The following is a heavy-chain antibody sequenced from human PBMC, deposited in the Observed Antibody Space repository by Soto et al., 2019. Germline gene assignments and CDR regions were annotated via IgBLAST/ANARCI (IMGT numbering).Heavy chain of an antibody. CDR3: ARDATYVSEPIPDQWFGELMLSPTGFDY. Sequence: PGGSLRLSCAASGFTFSSYGMHWVRQAPGKGLEWVAVIWYDGSNKYYADSVKGRFTISRDNSKNTLYLQMNSLRAEDTAVYYCARDATYVSEPIPDQWFGELMLSPTGFDYWGQGTLVTVSS. D-gene: IGHD3-10*01. V-gene: IGHV3-33*01. J-gene: IGHJ4*02. CDR2: IWYDGSNK. CDR1: GFTFSSYG.